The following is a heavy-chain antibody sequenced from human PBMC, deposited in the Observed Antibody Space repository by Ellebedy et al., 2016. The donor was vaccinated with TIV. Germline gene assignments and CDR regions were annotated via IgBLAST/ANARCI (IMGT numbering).Heavy chain of an antibody. CDR1: GGTFSSYA. V-gene: IGHV1-69*13. CDR3: ARPQAYYYYGMDV. J-gene: IGHJ6*02. Sequence: SVKVSCXASGGTFSSYAISWVRQAPGQGLEWMGGIIPIFGTANYAQKFQGRVTITADESTSTAYMVLSSLRSEDTAVYYCARPQAYYYYGMDVWGQGTTVTVSS. CDR2: IIPIFGTA.